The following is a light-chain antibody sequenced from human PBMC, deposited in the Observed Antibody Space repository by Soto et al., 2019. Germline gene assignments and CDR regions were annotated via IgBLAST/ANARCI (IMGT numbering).Light chain of an antibody. CDR2: EVT. V-gene: IGLV2-18*02. Sequence: QSALTQPASVSGSPGQSVTISCTGTSSDVGRYNHVSWYQQYPGTAPKLIIYEVTNRPSGVPDRCSGSKSANTASLTSSRLQSEDDSDFYCSSYTSSSRYIFGTGTKLTVL. CDR3: SSYTSSSRYI. CDR1: SSDVGRYNH. J-gene: IGLJ1*01.